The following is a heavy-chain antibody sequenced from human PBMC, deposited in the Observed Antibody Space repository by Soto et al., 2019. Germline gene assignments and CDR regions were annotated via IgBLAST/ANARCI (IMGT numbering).Heavy chain of an antibody. Sequence: EVQLVESGGGLVQPGGSLKLSCAASGFTFSGSAMHWVRRASGKGLEWVGRIRSKANSYATAYAASVKGRFTISRDDSKNTAYLQMNSLKTEDTAVYYCTRQAGYYGSGSYDYWGQGTLVTVSS. CDR3: TRQAGYYGSGSYDY. V-gene: IGHV3-73*02. CDR2: IRSKANSYAT. CDR1: GFTFSGSA. J-gene: IGHJ4*02. D-gene: IGHD3-10*01.